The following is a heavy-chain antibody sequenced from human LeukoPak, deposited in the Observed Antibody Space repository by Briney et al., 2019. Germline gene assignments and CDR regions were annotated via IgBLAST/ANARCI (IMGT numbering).Heavy chain of an antibody. CDR1: GGTFSSYA. CDR2: IIPIFGTA. Sequence: LVKVSCKASGGTFSSYAISWVRQAPGQGLEWMGGIIPIFGTANYAQKFQGRVTITTDESTSTAYMELSSLRSEDTAVYYCASGSGEVYYYYYMDVWGKGTTVTVSS. CDR3: ASGSGEVYYYYYMDV. J-gene: IGHJ6*03. D-gene: IGHD7-27*01. V-gene: IGHV1-69*05.